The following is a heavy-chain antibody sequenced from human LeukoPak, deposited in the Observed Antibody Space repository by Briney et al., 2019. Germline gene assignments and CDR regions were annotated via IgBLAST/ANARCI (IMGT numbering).Heavy chain of an antibody. CDR3: AKRYCSGGSCYSGD. J-gene: IGHJ4*02. Sequence: GGSLRLSCAGSGFTFSSPAMSWVRQAPGKGLEWVSAISASGGSTYYADSVKGRFTISRDNSKSSVYLQMNSLRVEDTAVYYCAKRYCSGGSCYSGDWGQGTLVTVSP. CDR1: GFTFSSPA. CDR2: ISASGGST. V-gene: IGHV3-23*01. D-gene: IGHD2-15*01.